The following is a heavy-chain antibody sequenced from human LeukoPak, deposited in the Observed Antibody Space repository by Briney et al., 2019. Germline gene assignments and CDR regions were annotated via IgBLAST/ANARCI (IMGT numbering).Heavy chain of an antibody. J-gene: IGHJ6*03. V-gene: IGHV1-69*05. Sequence: ASVKVSCKASGGTFSSYAISWVRQAPGQGHEWMGGIIPIFGTANYAQRFQGRVTITTDESTSTAYMELSSLRSEDTAVYYCARGHAGGYYYYMDVWGKGTTVTVSS. CDR1: GGTFSSYA. CDR3: ARGHAGGYYYYMDV. D-gene: IGHD3-16*01. CDR2: IIPIFGTA.